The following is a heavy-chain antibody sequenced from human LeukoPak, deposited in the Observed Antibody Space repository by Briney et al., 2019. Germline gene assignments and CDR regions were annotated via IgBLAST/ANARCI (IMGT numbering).Heavy chain of an antibody. Sequence: SETLSLTCTVPGGSTSSGDYYWSWIRQPPGKGLEWIGYIYYGGSTYYNPSLKSRVTISVDTSKNQFSLKLSSVTAADTAVYYCARGVDSGDNNWFDPWGQGTLVTVSS. V-gene: IGHV4-30-4*08. CDR2: IYYGGST. J-gene: IGHJ5*02. CDR3: ARGVDSGDNNWFDP. D-gene: IGHD1-26*01. CDR1: GGSTSSGDYY.